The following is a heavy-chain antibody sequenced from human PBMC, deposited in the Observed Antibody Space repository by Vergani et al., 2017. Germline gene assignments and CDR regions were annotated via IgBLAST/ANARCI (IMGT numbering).Heavy chain of an antibody. J-gene: IGHJ4*02. V-gene: IGHV4-59*01. D-gene: IGHD3-3*01. CDR2: IYYSGST. Sequence: QVQLQESGPGLVKPSETLSLTCTVSGGSISSYYWSWIRQPPGKGLEWIGYIYYSGSTNYNPSLKSRVTISVDTSKNQFSLKLSSVTAADTAVYYCARLGGFWSGYSIDCWGQGTLVTVSS. CDR1: GGSISSYY. CDR3: ARLGGFWSGYSIDC.